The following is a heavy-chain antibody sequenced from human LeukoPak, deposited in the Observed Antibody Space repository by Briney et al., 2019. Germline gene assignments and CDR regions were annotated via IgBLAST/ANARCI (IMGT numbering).Heavy chain of an antibody. CDR2: ISGSGGST. V-gene: IGHV3-23*01. CDR1: GFTFSSYA. Sequence: GGSLRLSCAASGFTFSSYAMSWVRQAPGKGLEWGSGISGSGGSTNYADSVKGRFTISRDNSKNTLHMQMNSLRAEDTAVYYCAKGSGYSYGYYYFDYWGQGTLVTVSS. J-gene: IGHJ4*02. D-gene: IGHD5-18*01. CDR3: AKGSGYSYGYYYFDY.